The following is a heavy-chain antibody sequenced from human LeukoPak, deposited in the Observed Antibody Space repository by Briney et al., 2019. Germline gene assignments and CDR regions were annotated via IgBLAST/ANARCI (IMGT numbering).Heavy chain of an antibody. J-gene: IGHJ3*02. CDR3: ARVGIVVVTYDAFDI. CDR1: GFTFSSYE. Sequence: GGSLRLSCAASGFTFSSYEMNWVRQAPGKGLEWVSGINWNAGSTGYADSVKGRFTISRVNAKNSLYLQMNSLRAEDTALYYCARVGIVVVTYDAFDIWGQGTMVTVSS. CDR2: INWNAGST. D-gene: IGHD2-21*02. V-gene: IGHV3-20*04.